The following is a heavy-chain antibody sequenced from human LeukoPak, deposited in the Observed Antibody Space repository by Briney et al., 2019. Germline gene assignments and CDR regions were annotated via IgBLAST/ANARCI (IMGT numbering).Heavy chain of an antibody. V-gene: IGHV1-18*04. CDR3: ARVNRGGDWFDP. CDR1: GYTFTGYY. D-gene: IGHD3-10*01. CDR2: ISAYNGNT. J-gene: IGHJ5*02. Sequence: ASVKVSCKASGYTFTGYYMHWVRQAPGQGLEWMGWISAYNGNTNYAQKLQGRVTMTTDTSTSTAYMELRSLRSDDTAVYYCARVNRGGDWFDPWGQGTLVTVSS.